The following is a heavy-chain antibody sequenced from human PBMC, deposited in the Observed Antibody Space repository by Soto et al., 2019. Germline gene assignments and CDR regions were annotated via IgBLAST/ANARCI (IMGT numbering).Heavy chain of an antibody. V-gene: IGHV3-11*01. Sequence: QVQLVESGGGLVKPGGSLRLSCAASGFNFNDYYMSWIRQAPGKGLEWLSYISHSGHITNYADSVKGRFTISRDNAKNSLYLQLNSLRVEDTAVYYCARRGGPGDYWGQGTLATVSS. J-gene: IGHJ4*02. CDR3: ARRGGPGDY. CDR2: ISHSGHIT. CDR1: GFNFNDYY. D-gene: IGHD2-15*01.